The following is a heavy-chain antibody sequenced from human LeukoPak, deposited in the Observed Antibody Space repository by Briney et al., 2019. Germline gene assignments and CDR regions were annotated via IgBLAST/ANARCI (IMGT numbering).Heavy chain of an antibody. V-gene: IGHV4-34*01. CDR3: ATHNGWAFDI. CDR1: GGSVSGW. D-gene: IGHD2-15*01. CDR2: LHYSGGT. Sequence: ASGTLSLTCAVYGGSVSGWWSWIRQPPGKGLEWIGELHYSGGTTYNPALRSLDTISVDTSKRQISLKMTYVTAADTAIYYCATHNGWAFDIWGQGTVVTVSS. J-gene: IGHJ3*02.